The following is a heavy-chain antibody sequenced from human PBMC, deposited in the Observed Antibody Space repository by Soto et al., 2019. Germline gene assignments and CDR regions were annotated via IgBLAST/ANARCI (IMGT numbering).Heavy chain of an antibody. D-gene: IGHD2-21*01. CDR2: IWYDGRKT. CDR3: ARDELGGVDH. J-gene: IGHJ4*02. V-gene: IGHV3-33*01. Sequence: QVQLVESGGGVVQPGRTLRLTCAASGFTFSNYGMHWVRQAPGKGLEWVAVIWYDGRKTFYAESVRGRFTISRDNSKNPLYLQMSSLKGDETAVYYCARDELGGVDHWGQGTMVTVFS. CDR1: GFTFSNYG.